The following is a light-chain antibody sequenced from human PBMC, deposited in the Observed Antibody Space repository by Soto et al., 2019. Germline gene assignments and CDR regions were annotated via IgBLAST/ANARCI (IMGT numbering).Light chain of an antibody. J-gene: IGKJ1*01. Sequence: DIQMTQFPSTLSASVGDRVTITCRASQYISTWLAWYQQKPGKAPKLLIYKASSLESGVPSRFSGSGSGTEFTRTISSLQPDDLANDSCQQYTNSFGQGTKVEI. CDR1: QYISTW. V-gene: IGKV1-5*03. CDR3: QQYTNS. CDR2: KAS.